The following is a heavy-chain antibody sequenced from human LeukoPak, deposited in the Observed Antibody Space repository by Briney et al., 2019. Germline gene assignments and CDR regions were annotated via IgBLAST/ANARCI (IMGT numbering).Heavy chain of an antibody. V-gene: IGHV3-30*03. D-gene: IGHD6-13*01. CDR2: ISYDGSNK. J-gene: IGHJ3*02. Sequence: HPGGSLRLSCAASGFTFSSYGMHWVRQAPGKGLEWVAVISYDGSNKYYADSVKGRFTISRDNSKNTLYLQMNSLRAEDTAVYYYARAYSSSWYGAFDIWGQGTMVTVSS. CDR1: GFTFSSYG. CDR3: ARAYSSSWYGAFDI.